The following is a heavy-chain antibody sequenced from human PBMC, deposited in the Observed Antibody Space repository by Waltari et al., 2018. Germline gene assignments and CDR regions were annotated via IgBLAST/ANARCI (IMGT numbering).Heavy chain of an antibody. J-gene: IGHJ4*02. CDR3: AIEVVPAARGLFDY. Sequence: EVQLVESGGGLVKPGGSLRLSCAASGFTFSSYSMNWVRQAPGKGLDWVSSISSSSSYIYYADSVKGRFTISRDNAKNSLYLQMNSLRAEDTAVYYCAIEVVPAARGLFDYWGQGTLVTVSS. CDR1: GFTFSSYS. V-gene: IGHV3-21*01. CDR2: ISSSSSYI. D-gene: IGHD2-2*01.